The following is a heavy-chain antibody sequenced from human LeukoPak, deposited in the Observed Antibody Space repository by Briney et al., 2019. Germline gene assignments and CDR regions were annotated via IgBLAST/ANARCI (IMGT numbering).Heavy chain of an antibody. Sequence: GGSLRLSCAASGFTFSSYGIHWVRQAPGKGLEWVSIISSGSSYIHYADSVKGRFTISRDNAKNSLYLQMNSLRAEDTAVYYCARDQSGTSDYWGQGTLVTVSS. CDR3: ARDQSGTSDY. J-gene: IGHJ4*02. CDR2: ISSGSSYI. D-gene: IGHD3-3*01. CDR1: GFTFSSYG. V-gene: IGHV3-21*01.